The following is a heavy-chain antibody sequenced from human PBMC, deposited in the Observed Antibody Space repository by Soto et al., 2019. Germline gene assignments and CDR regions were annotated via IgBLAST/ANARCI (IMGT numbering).Heavy chain of an antibody. D-gene: IGHD3-10*01. Sequence: PGGSLRLSCSASGFTFSNYDMVWVRQAPGKGLEYISAITSHGHITYYADSVKGRFTISRDNAKNSLYLQMNSLRVEDTAVYYCARGSYGSGNYYEGNWFDPWGQGTLVTVSS. CDR2: ITSHGHIT. J-gene: IGHJ5*02. CDR3: ARGSYGSGNYYEGNWFDP. V-gene: IGHV3-64*04. CDR1: GFTFSNYD.